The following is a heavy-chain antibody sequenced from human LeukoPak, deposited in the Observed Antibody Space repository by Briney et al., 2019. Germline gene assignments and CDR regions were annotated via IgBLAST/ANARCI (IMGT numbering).Heavy chain of an antibody. V-gene: IGHV1-69*05. CDR3: ATVIPEGEAGYYYYYYIDV. Sequence: ASVKVSCKASGGTFSSYAISWVRQAPGQGLEWMGGIIPIFGTANYAQKFQGRVTITTDESTSTAYMGLSSLRSEDTAVYYCATVIPEGEAGYYYYYYIDVWGKGTTVTVSS. CDR2: IIPIFGTA. J-gene: IGHJ6*03. CDR1: GGTFSSYA.